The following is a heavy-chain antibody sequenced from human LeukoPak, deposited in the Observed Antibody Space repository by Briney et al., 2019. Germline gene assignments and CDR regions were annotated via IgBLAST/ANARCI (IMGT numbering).Heavy chain of an antibody. J-gene: IGHJ3*02. CDR3: ARGGLADAFDI. V-gene: IGHV4-34*01. Sequence: SETLSLTCAVYGGSFSGYYLSWIRQPPGKGLEWIGEINHSGTTNYNPSLKSRVTISLDTSKNQFSLKLSSVTAGDMAAYLCARGGLADAFDIWGQGTMVTVSS. CDR2: INHSGTT. D-gene: IGHD3-22*01. CDR1: GGSFSGYY.